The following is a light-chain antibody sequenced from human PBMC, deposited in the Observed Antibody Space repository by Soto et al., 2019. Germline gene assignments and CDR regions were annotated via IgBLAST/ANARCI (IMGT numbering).Light chain of an antibody. CDR1: SSDVGAYNY. V-gene: IGLV2-14*01. CDR3: SSYTSSSTWV. Sequence: QSALTQPASVSGSPGQSITISCTGTSSDVGAYNYVSWYQQHPGKAPKLMIYEVRNRPSGVSDRFSGSRSGNTASLTISGLQAEDESDYYCSSYTSSSTWVFVGGTQLTVL. J-gene: IGLJ3*02. CDR2: EVR.